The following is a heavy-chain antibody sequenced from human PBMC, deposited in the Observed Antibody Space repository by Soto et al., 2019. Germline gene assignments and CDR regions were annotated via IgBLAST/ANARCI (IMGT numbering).Heavy chain of an antibody. D-gene: IGHD4-4*01. CDR3: ARAKGYSKTPDY. CDR2: INHSGST. J-gene: IGHJ4*02. CDR1: GGSLSGYY. Sequence: SETLSLTCAVYGGSLSGYYWSWIRQPPGKGLEWIGEINHSGSTNYNPSLKSRVTISVDTSKNQFSLKLSSVTAADTAVYYCARAKGYSKTPDYWGQGTLVTVSS. V-gene: IGHV4-34*01.